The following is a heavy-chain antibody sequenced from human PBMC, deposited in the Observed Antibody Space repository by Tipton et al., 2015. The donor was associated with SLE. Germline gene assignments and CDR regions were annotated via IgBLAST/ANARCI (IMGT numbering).Heavy chain of an antibody. V-gene: IGHV3-48*03. D-gene: IGHD1-26*01. CDR3: ARVANSGATWYCYMDV. CDR2: ISSSGSTI. Sequence: GSLRLSCAASGFTFSSYEMNWVRQAPGKGLEWVSYISSSGSTIYYADSVKGRFTISRDNAKNSLYLQMNSLRAEDTAVYYCARVANSGATWYCYMDVWGKGTTVTVSS. J-gene: IGHJ6*03. CDR1: GFTFSSYE.